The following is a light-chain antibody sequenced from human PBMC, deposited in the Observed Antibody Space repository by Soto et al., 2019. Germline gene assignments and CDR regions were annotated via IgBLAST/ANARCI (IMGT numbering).Light chain of an antibody. CDR3: QQSTHSPLT. CDR2: EAS. Sequence: EVVLTQSPGTLSLSPGERATLSCRASQSVDNDYLAWFQQKPGQAPRLLIYEASYRATGVPDRFGGTGSGTDFSLTISRLEPEDFAVYYCQQSTHSPLTFGGGTRIEI. CDR1: QSVDNDY. V-gene: IGKV3-20*01. J-gene: IGKJ4*01.